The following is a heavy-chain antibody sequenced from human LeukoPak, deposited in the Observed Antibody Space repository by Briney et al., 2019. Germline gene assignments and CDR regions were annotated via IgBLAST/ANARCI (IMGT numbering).Heavy chain of an antibody. D-gene: IGHD2-2*01. CDR2: IYYSGST. CDR1: GGSISSYY. V-gene: IGHV4-59*08. CDR3: ARSSTSPLYYGMDV. J-gene: IGHJ6*02. Sequence: GSLSLTCTVSGGSISSYYWSWIRQPPGKGLEWIGYIYYSGSTNYNPSLKSRVTISVDTSKNQFSLKLSSVTAADTAVYYCARSSTSPLYYGMDVWGQGTTVTVSS.